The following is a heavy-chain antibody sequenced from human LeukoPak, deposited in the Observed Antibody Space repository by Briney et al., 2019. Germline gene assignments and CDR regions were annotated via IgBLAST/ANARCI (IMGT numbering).Heavy chain of an antibody. CDR3: AKDILGY. J-gene: IGHJ4*02. V-gene: IGHV3-48*04. D-gene: IGHD3-9*01. CDR1: GFTFSTYS. CDR2: IGGTSPTI. Sequence: GGSLRLSCAASGFTFSTYSINWVRQAPGKGLEWISYIGGTSPTISYADSVKGRFTISRDNSKNSLYLQMNSLRTEDTALYYCAKDILGYWGQGTLVTVSS.